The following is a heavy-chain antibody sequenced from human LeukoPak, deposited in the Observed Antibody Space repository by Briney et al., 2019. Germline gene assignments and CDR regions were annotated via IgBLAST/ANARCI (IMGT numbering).Heavy chain of an antibody. CDR2: ISYDGSNK. J-gene: IGHJ4*02. CDR3: ARDRSSTSFDY. D-gene: IGHD2-2*01. V-gene: IGHV3-30*03. CDR1: GFTFSSYG. Sequence: GRPLRLSCAASGFTFSSYGMQRVRQAPGKGLEWVAVISYDGSNKYYADSVKGRFTISRDNSKNTLYLQMNSLRAEDTAVYYCARDRSSTSFDYWGQGTLVTVSS.